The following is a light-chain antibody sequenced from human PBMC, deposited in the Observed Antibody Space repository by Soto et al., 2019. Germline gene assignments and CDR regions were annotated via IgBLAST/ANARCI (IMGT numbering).Light chain of an antibody. CDR3: QQRSNWPRT. CDR2: ETS. V-gene: IGKV3D-20*02. J-gene: IGKJ1*01. CDR1: QSVRDSH. Sequence: EIVLTQSPGTLSLSPGERATLSCRASQSVRDSHLAWYQQKPGQAPSLLIYETSSRATGIPDRFRGSGSGTDFTLTISSLEPEDFAVYYCQQRSNWPRTFGQGTKVDIK.